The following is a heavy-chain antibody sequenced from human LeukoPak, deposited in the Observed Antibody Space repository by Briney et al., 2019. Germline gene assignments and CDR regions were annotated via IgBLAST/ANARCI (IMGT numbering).Heavy chain of an antibody. V-gene: IGHV4-4*07. Sequence: SETLSLTCTVSGGPISSYYWTWIRQPAGKDREGIGGIYTSGSTNYNPSLKSRVTMSVDTSKNQFSLKLSSVTAADTAVYYCARDGALLLWFGEPQGNWFDPWGQGTLVTVSS. CDR1: GGPISSYY. CDR3: ARDGALLLWFGEPQGNWFDP. D-gene: IGHD3-10*01. CDR2: IYTSGST. J-gene: IGHJ5*02.